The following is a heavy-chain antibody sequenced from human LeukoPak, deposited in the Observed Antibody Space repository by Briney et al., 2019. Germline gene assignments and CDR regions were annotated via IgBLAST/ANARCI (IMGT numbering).Heavy chain of an antibody. J-gene: IGHJ3*02. D-gene: IGHD3-9*01. CDR2: IYYTGSA. CDR1: GGSVSSRPHF. Sequence: PSETLSLTCTVSGGSVSSRPHFWAWIRQTPGKGLEWIGTIYYTGSANYNPSLKSRVTMSVDTSKDHFSLNLSSVTATGTAVYFCVRLLGGYFAGNTFDIWGQGTVVSVSS. V-gene: IGHV4-39*02. CDR3: VRLLGGYFAGNTFDI.